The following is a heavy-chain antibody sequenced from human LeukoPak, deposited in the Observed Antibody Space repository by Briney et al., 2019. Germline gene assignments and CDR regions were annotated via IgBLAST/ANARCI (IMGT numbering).Heavy chain of an antibody. CDR2: INPNSGGT. CDR1: GYTLTGYY. J-gene: IGHJ6*03. CDR3: ARDGNWNYDPYYYYYYMDV. V-gene: IGHV1-2*02. D-gene: IGHD1-7*01. Sequence: ASVKVSCKASGYTLTGYYMHWVRQAPGQGLEWMGWINPNSGGTNYAQKFQGRVTMTRDTSISTAYMELSRLRSDDTAVYYCARDGNWNYDPYYYYYYMDVWGKGTTVTVSS.